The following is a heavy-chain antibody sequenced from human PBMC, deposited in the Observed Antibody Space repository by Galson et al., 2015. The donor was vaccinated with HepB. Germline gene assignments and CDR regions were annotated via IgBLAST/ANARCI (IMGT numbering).Heavy chain of an antibody. CDR2: IYTSGST. CDR3: ARDPWTTPGAFDI. Sequence: CTVSGGSISSGSYYWSWIRQPAGKGLEWIGRIYTSGSTNYNPSLKSRVTMSVDTSKNQFSLKLSSVTAADTAVYYCARDPWTTPGAFDIWGQGTMVTVSS. V-gene: IGHV4-61*02. D-gene: IGHD3/OR15-3a*01. J-gene: IGHJ3*02. CDR1: GGSISSGSYY.